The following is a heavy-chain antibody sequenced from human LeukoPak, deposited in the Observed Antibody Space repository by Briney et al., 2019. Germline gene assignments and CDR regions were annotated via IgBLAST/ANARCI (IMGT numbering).Heavy chain of an antibody. CDR2: IKQDGSEK. J-gene: IGHJ4*02. V-gene: IGHV3-7*01. D-gene: IGHD3-22*01. CDR1: GFTFSSYW. Sequence: TGGSLRLSCAASGFTFSSYWMSWVRQAPGKGLEWVANIKQDGSEKYYVDSVKGRFTISRDNAKNSLYLQMNSLRAEDTAVYYCARDYYDSSGYPYHDYWGQGTLVTVSS. CDR3: ARDYYDSSGYPYHDY.